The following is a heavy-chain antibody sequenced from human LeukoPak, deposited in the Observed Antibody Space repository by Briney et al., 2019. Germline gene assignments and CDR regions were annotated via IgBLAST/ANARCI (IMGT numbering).Heavy chain of an antibody. CDR2: IWYDGTNK. J-gene: IGHJ4*02. V-gene: IGHV3-33*08. Sequence: GGSLRLSCAASGFTVSSNYMSWVRQAPGKGLEWVANIWYDGTNKHYADSVKGRFTISRDNSKNTLYLQMDSLRAEDTAVYYCARVIFNYDNSGLNYWGQGTLVTVSS. CDR3: ARVIFNYDNSGLNY. CDR1: GFTVSSNY. D-gene: IGHD3-22*01.